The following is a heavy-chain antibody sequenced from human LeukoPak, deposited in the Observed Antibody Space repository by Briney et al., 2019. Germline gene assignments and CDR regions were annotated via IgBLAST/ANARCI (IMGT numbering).Heavy chain of an antibody. D-gene: IGHD2-21*02. CDR2: ISSSSSYI. V-gene: IGHV3-21*01. J-gene: IGHJ4*02. Sequence: GGSLRLSCAASGFTFSSYSMNWVRQAPGKGLEWVSSISSSSSYIYYADSVKGRFTISRDNAKNSLYLQMNSLRAEDTAVYYCARVFSDGDYGFDYWGQGTLVPVSS. CDR3: ARVFSDGDYGFDY. CDR1: GFTFSSYS.